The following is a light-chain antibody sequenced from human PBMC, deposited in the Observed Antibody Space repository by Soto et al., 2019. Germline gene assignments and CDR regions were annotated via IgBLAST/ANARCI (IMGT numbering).Light chain of an antibody. Sequence: DIVMTQSPDSLAVSLGERATINCKSSQSVFFSSNNKNYLAWYQQKPGQPPKLLNYWASTRESWVPDRFSGSGSGTDFTLTISSLQAEDVAVYYCQQYSTTPPTFGPGTKVDIK. CDR3: QQYSTTPPT. CDR2: WAS. V-gene: IGKV4-1*01. J-gene: IGKJ3*01. CDR1: QSVFFSSNNKNY.